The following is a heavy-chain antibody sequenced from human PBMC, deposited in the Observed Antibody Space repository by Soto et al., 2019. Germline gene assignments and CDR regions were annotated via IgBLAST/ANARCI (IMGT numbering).Heavy chain of an antibody. J-gene: IGHJ4*02. Sequence: EVQMVESGGGLVQPGGSLRLSCEVSGLTFSKFEMTWVRQAPGQGLEWVSSISSDGATIYYADSVKGRFTISRDNDKNFLYLRVKSLKGEDKATYLCVRVGIMAQPYWGQGNPVTVSS. D-gene: IGHD3-16*01. CDR1: GLTFSKFE. CDR2: ISSDGATI. CDR3: VRVGIMAQPY. V-gene: IGHV3-48*03.